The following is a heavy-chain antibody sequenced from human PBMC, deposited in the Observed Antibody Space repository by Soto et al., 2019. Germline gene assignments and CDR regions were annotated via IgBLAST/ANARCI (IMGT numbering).Heavy chain of an antibody. Sequence: PGGSLRLSCAASGFTFSSYWMSWVRQAPGKGLEWVANIKQDGSEKYYVDSVKGRFTISRDNAKNSLYLQMNSLRAEDTAVYYCAREVTVTTFPRYFDYWGQGTLVTVSS. CDR3: AREVTVTTFPRYFDY. D-gene: IGHD4-4*01. V-gene: IGHV3-7*01. CDR2: IKQDGSEK. CDR1: GFTFSSYW. J-gene: IGHJ4*02.